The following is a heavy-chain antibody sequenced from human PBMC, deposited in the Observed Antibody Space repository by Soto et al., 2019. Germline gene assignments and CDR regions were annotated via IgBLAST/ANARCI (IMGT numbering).Heavy chain of an antibody. CDR1: GFTFSNYW. Sequence: EVQLVESGGGLVQPGGSLRLSCAGSGFTFSNYWMHWVRQDPGKGLECVSRIDHDGHTDYADSVRGRFTSSRDNAENTLYLQMNSLRPEDTAVYYCVRDSHGDYWGQVTLVTVSS. CDR3: VRDSHGDY. J-gene: IGHJ4*02. V-gene: IGHV3-74*01. CDR2: IDHDGHT.